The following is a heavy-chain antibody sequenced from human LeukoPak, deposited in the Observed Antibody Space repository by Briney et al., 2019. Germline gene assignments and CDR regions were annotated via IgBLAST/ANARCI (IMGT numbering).Heavy chain of an antibody. CDR2: IYYSGST. J-gene: IGHJ4*02. CDR1: GGSISSYY. V-gene: IGHV4-59*01. D-gene: IGHD3-10*01. Sequence: SETLSLTCTVSGGSISSYYWGWIRQPPGKGLEWIGYIYYSGSTNYNPSLKSRVTISVDTSKNQFSLKLSSVTAADTAVYYCARGREGSGSYYDFDYWGQGTLVTVSS. CDR3: ARGREGSGSYYDFDY.